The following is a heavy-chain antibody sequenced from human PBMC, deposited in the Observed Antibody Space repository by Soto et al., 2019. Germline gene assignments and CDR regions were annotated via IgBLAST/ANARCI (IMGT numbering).Heavy chain of an antibody. Sequence: PSQTLSLTCAISGDSVSSNSAAWNWIRQSPSRGLEWLGRTYYRSKWYNDYAVSVESRITINPDTSKNQFSLQLNSVTPEDTAVYYCARDLKYDFWSGYIGWFDPWGQGTLVTVSS. CDR3: ARDLKYDFWSGYIGWFDP. D-gene: IGHD3-3*01. CDR2: TYYRSKWYN. V-gene: IGHV6-1*01. J-gene: IGHJ5*02. CDR1: GDSVSSNSAA.